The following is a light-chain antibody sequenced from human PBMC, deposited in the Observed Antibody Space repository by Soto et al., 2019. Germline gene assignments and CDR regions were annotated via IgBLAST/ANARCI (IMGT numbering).Light chain of an antibody. Sequence: DIQMTQSPSTLSASVGDRVTITCRASQSISSWLAWYQQKAGNAPKSLIYKASSLESGVPSRFSGSGSGTEFTLNTSSLQPDDFAAYYCQQYLSYPITFGQGTRLEIK. J-gene: IGKJ5*01. CDR1: QSISSW. CDR3: QQYLSYPIT. V-gene: IGKV1-5*03. CDR2: KAS.